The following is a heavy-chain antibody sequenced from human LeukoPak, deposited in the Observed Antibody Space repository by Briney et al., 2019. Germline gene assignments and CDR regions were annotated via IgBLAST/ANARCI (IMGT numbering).Heavy chain of an antibody. CDR2: IIPIFGTA. J-gene: IGHJ5*02. CDR3: ARGQYQLLQNWFDP. V-gene: IGHV1-69*13. CDR1: GYTFTSYG. Sequence: SVKVSCKASGYTFTSYGISWVRQAPGQGLGWMGGIIPIFGTANYAQKFQGRVTITADESTSTAYTELSSLRSEDTAVYYCARGQYQLLQNWFDPWGQGTLVTVSS. D-gene: IGHD2-2*01.